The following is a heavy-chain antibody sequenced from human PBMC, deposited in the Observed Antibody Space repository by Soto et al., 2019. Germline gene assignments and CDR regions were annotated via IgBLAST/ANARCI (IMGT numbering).Heavy chain of an antibody. V-gene: IGHV4-30-4*01. Sequence: SETLSLTCTVSGGSISSGDYYWSWIRQPPGKGLEWIGYIYYSGSTYYNPSLKSRVTISVDTSKNQFSLKLSSVTAADTAVYYCARYSYGYFGLDPWGQGTLVTVSS. D-gene: IGHD5-18*01. CDR2: IYYSGST. CDR1: GGSISSGDYY. CDR3: ARYSYGYFGLDP. J-gene: IGHJ5*02.